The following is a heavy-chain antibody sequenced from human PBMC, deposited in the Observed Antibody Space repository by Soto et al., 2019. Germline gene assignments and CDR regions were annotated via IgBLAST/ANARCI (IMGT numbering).Heavy chain of an antibody. Sequence: PGGSLRLSCAASGFTFSSYSMNWVRQAPGKGLEWVSYISSSSSTIYYADSVKGRFTISRDNAKNSLYLQMNSLRAEDTAVYYCARAKTYYDILTGYYRPSGFDYWGQGTLVTVSS. V-gene: IGHV3-48*01. D-gene: IGHD3-9*01. CDR2: ISSSSSTI. J-gene: IGHJ4*02. CDR3: ARAKTYYDILTGYYRPSGFDY. CDR1: GFTFSSYS.